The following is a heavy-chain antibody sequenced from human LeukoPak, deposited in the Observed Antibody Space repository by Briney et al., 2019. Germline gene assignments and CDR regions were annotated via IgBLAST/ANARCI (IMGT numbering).Heavy chain of an antibody. J-gene: IGHJ4*02. Sequence: GGSLRLSCAASGFTFNSYGRRWVGQAPGQGGEGGSAISGSGGNTDYADSGKGRFTISRDNSKNTLYLQMNSLRAEDTALYYCAKDGTNLIMTTGTTSDSWGQGTLVTVSS. CDR2: ISGSGGNT. D-gene: IGHD4-11*01. V-gene: IGHV3-23*01. CDR3: AKDGTNLIMTTGTTSDS. CDR1: GFTFNSYG.